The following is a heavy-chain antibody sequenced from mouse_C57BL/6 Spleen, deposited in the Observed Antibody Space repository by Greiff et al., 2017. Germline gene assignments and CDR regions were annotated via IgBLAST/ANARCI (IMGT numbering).Heavy chain of an antibody. CDR3: ARDYDGYSSFAY. D-gene: IGHD2-3*01. CDR2: ISYSGST. J-gene: IGHJ3*01. CDR1: GYSITSGYD. V-gene: IGHV3-1*01. Sequence: EVKLVESGPGMVKPSQSLSLTCTVTGYSITSGYDWHWIRHFPGNKLEWMGYISYSGSTNYNPSLKSRISITHDTSKNHFFLKLNSVTTEDTATYYCARDYDGYSSFAYWGQGTLVTVSA.